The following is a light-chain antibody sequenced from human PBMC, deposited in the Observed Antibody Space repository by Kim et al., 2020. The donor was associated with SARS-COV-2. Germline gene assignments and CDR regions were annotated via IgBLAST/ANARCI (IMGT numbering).Light chain of an antibody. Sequence: TITISCTRTTAGVANDDVMWCQHRRASAPTPIICDEGQSPSAVPYRFSASIDSSSNPASPTTSGLNTRDGANYYCQSSVTIYGMVFGGGTKLTVL. CDR1: TAGVANDD. CDR3: QSSVTIYGMV. V-gene: IGLV6-57*03. CDR2: DEG. J-gene: IGLJ3*02.